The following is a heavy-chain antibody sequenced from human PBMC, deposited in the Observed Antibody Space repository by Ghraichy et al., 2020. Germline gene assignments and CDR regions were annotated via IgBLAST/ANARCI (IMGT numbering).Heavy chain of an antibody. CDR1: GFTFSSYW. J-gene: IGHJ6*02. CDR2: IKQDGSEK. CDR3: ARDRVSSNSVHGYYYYGMDV. D-gene: IGHD4-11*01. Sequence: GGSLRLSCAASGFTFSSYWMSWVRQAPGKGLEWVANIKQDGSEKYYVDSVKGRFTISRDNAKNSLYLQMNSLRAEDTAVYYCARDRVSSNSVHGYYYYGMDVWGQGTTVTVSS. V-gene: IGHV3-7*01.